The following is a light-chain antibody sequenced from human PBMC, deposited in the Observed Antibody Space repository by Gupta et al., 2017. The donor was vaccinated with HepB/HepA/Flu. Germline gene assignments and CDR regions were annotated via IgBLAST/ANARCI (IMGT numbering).Light chain of an antibody. CDR2: GAS. CDR3: QQYGSPWT. J-gene: IGKJ1*01. CDR1: QSVSSCY. V-gene: IGKV3-20*01. Sequence: EIVLTQSPGTMSLSPGERATLSCRASQSVSSCYLAWYQQKPGQAPRLLIYGASSRATGIPDRFSGSGSGTDFTLTISRLEPEDFAVYYCQQYGSPWTFGQGTKVEIK.